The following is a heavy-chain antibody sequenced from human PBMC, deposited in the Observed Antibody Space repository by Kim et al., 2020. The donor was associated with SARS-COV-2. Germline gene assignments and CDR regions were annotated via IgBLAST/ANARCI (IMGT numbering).Heavy chain of an antibody. CDR1: GFTFSSYG. CDR3: AKDTGSYGDLDC. D-gene: IGHD4-17*01. CDR2: ISYDGSNK. J-gene: IGHJ4*02. V-gene: IGHV3-30*18. Sequence: GGSLRLSCAASGFTFSSYGMHWVRQAPGKGLEWVAVISYDGSNKYYGDSVKGRFTISRDNSKNTLYLQMNSLRAEDTAVYYCAKDTGSYGDLDCWGQGTLVTVSS.